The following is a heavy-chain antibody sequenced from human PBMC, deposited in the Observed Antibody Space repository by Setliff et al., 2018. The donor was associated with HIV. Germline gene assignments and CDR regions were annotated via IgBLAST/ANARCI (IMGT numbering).Heavy chain of an antibody. Sequence: KPSETLSLTCTVSGGSISSYYWTWIRQPPGKGLEWIGYIYYSGRTNYNPSLKSRVTISVDTSKNQFSLKLSSVTAADTAVYYCARDVGSHYDSREYYFDYWGQGTLVTVSS. CDR1: GGSISSYY. CDR2: IYYSGRT. V-gene: IGHV4-59*01. CDR3: ARDVGSHYDSREYYFDY. D-gene: IGHD3-22*01. J-gene: IGHJ4*02.